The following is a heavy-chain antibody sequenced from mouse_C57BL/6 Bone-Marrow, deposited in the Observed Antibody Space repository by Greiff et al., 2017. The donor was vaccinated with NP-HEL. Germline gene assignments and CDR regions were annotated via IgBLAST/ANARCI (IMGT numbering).Heavy chain of an antibody. CDR2: IRNKANGYTT. CDR1: GFTFTDYY. V-gene: IGHV7-3*01. Sequence: EVQLVESGGGLVQPGGSLSLSCAASGFTFTDYYMRWVRQPPGTALEWLGFIRNKANGYTTEYSASVKGRFTISRDNSQSILYLQMNALRAEDSATYYCARLVGYYGFAYWGQGTLVTVSA. D-gene: IGHD2-3*01. CDR3: ARLVGYYGFAY. J-gene: IGHJ3*01.